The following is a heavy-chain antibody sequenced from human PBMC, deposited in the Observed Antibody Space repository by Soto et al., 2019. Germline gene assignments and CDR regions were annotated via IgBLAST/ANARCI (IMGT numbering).Heavy chain of an antibody. CDR3: AKEGYVSGFF. D-gene: IGHD3-10*01. CDR2: IDSGGRT. J-gene: IGHJ4*02. V-gene: IGHV3-23*01. CDR1: GFTLRTHA. Sequence: GSLRPPGTVSGFTLRTHARIGVRQGPGKGLEWVSGIDSGGRTYHADSVKGLFTISRDNSKKALYLQMNSLTDEDTAVYYCAKEGYVSGFFWGQGTLVTVSS.